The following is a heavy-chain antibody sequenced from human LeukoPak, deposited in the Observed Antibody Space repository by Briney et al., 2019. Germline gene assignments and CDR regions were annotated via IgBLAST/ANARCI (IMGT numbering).Heavy chain of an antibody. D-gene: IGHD2-2*02. CDR3: ATLGCSSTSCYTFYYYYMDV. J-gene: IGHJ6*03. CDR2: ISAYNGNT. V-gene: IGHV1-18*01. CDR1: GYTFTSHD. Sequence: ASVKVSCKASGYTFTSHDINWVRQATGQGLEWMGWISAYNGNTNYALKLQGRVTMTTDTSTSTAYMELRSLRSDDTAVYYCATLGCSSTSCYTFYYYYMDVWGKGTTVTVSS.